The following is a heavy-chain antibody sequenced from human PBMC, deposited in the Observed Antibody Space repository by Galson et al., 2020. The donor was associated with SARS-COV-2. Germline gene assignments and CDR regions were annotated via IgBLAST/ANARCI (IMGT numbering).Heavy chain of an antibody. Sequence: GGSLRLSCAASGFTFDDYAMHWVRQAPGKGLEWVSGISWNSGSIGYADSVKGRFTISRDNAKNSLYLQMNSLRAEDTALYYCAKGFDNNWFDPWGQGTLVTVSS. CDR3: AKGFDNNWFDP. D-gene: IGHD3-10*01. V-gene: IGHV3-9*01. CDR1: GFTFDDYA. CDR2: ISWNSGSI. J-gene: IGHJ5*02.